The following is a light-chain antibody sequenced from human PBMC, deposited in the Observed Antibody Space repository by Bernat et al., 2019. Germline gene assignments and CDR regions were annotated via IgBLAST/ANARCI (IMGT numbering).Light chain of an antibody. CDR3: QPSYSTLT. Sequence: DIQMTQSPSSLSASVGDRVTITCRASQSISSYLNWYQQKPGKAPKLLIYAASSLQSGVPSRFSVSGSGTHFTLTISSLQPEDFATYYCQPSYSTLTFGPGTKVDIK. V-gene: IGKV1-39*01. CDR1: QSISSY. CDR2: AAS. J-gene: IGKJ3*01.